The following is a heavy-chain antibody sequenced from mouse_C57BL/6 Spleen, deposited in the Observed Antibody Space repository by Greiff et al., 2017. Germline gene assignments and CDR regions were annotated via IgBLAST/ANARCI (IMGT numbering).Heavy chain of an antibody. Sequence: EVMLVESGGGLVKPGGSLKLSCAASGFTFSSYAMSWVRQTPEKRLEWVATISDGGSYTYYPDNVKGRFTISRDNAKNNLYLQMSHLKSEDTAMYYCARERSYFDYWRQGTTLTVSS. CDR2: ISDGGSYT. CDR3: ARERSYFDY. J-gene: IGHJ2*01. CDR1: GFTFSSYA. V-gene: IGHV5-4*01.